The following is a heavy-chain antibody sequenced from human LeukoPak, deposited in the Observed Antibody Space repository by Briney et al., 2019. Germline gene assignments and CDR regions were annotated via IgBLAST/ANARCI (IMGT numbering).Heavy chain of an antibody. CDR1: GFTFSGYA. V-gene: IGHV3-23*01. CDR3: AKSGFYGDFVFDD. J-gene: IGHJ4*02. Sequence: GGSLRLSCAASGFTFSGYAMSGVRQAPGKGLEWVSAISGSGGSTYYADSVKGRFTISRDNSKNTLYLQMNSLRAEDTAVYYCAKSGFYGDFVFDDWGQGTLVTVSS. CDR2: ISGSGGST. D-gene: IGHD4-17*01.